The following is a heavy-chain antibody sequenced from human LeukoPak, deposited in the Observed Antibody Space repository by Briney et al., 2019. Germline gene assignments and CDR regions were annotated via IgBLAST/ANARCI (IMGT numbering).Heavy chain of an antibody. J-gene: IGHJ4*02. D-gene: IGHD6-13*01. V-gene: IGHV4-34*01. Sequence: PSETLSLTCAVYGGSFTKHQWSWIRQPPGKGLEWIGAINDGGSTNYNPSLKSRVTISVDTSKNQFSLKLSSVTAADTAVYYCARAPVAGMAAPFDYWGQGTLVTVSS. CDR2: INDGGST. CDR3: ARAPVAGMAAPFDY. CDR1: GGSFTKHQ.